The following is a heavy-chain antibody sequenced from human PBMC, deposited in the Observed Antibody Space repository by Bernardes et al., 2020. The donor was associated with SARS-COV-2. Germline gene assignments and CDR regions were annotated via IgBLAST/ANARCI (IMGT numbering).Heavy chain of an antibody. CDR1: GYTFTSYG. CDR2: ISGSGGTT. J-gene: IGHJ6*02. CDR3: VKGDYEDGHYYFGMDV. D-gene: IGHD4-17*01. Sequence: SCKASGYTFTSYGISWVRQAPGKGLEWVSAISGSGGTTYYADSVKGRFTISRDNAKNSLYLQMNNLRAEDTAVYYCVKGDYEDGHYYFGMDVWGQGTTVTVSS. V-gene: IGHV3-23*01.